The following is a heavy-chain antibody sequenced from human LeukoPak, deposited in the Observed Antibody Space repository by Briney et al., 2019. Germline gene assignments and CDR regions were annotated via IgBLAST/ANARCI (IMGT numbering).Heavy chain of an antibody. CDR2: ISAYNGNT. V-gene: IGHV1-18*01. D-gene: IGHD6-13*01. CDR1: GYTFTSDG. Sequence: ASVKVSCKASGYTFTSDGISWVRQAPGQGLEWMGWISAYNGNTNYAQKLQGRVTMTTDTSTSTAYMELRSLRSDDTAVYYCARGVRSPRSSWFPYHFDYWGQGTLVTVSS. J-gene: IGHJ4*02. CDR3: ARGVRSPRSSWFPYHFDY.